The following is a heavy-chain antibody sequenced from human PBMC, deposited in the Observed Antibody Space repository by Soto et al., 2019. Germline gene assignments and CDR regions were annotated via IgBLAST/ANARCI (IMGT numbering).Heavy chain of an antibody. CDR2: INSDGSST. Sequence: EVQLVESGGGLVQPGESLRLSCADSGFTFSSYAINWVRQAPGKGLEWVSRINSDGSSTNYADSVKGRFTISRDNARNTLYLQMNSLRAEDTAVYYCTSGRIVGATDYWGQGTLVTVSS. V-gene: IGHV3-74*02. D-gene: IGHD1-26*01. CDR1: GFTFSSYA. CDR3: TSGRIVGATDY. J-gene: IGHJ4*02.